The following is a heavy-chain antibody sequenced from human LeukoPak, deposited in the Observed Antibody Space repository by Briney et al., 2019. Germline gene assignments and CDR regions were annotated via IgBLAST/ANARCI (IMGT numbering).Heavy chain of an antibody. CDR1: GGSFSGYS. D-gene: IGHD3-10*01. Sequence: SETLSLTCALYGGSFSGYSWSWIRQPPGKGLEWIAEINHSGSTNYNPSLKSRVTISIDTSKNQFSLKLSSVTAADTAVYYCARLLRGFGESNFDYWGQGTLVTVSS. CDR2: INHSGST. V-gene: IGHV4-34*01. J-gene: IGHJ4*02. CDR3: ARLLRGFGESNFDY.